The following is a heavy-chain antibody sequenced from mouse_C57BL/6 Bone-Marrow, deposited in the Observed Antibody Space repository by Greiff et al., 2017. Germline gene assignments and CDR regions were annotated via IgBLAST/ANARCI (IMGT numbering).Heavy chain of an antibody. V-gene: IGHV1-69*01. D-gene: IGHD1-1*01. J-gene: IGHJ1*03. Sequence: VQLQQPGAELVMPGASVKLSCKASGYTFTSYWMHWVKQRPGQGLEWIGEIDPSDSYTNYNQKFKGKSTLTVDKSSSTAYMQLSSLTSEDSAVYYCARSEYYGSSPYWYFDVWGTGTTVTVSS. CDR2: IDPSDSYT. CDR3: ARSEYYGSSPYWYFDV. CDR1: GYTFTSYW.